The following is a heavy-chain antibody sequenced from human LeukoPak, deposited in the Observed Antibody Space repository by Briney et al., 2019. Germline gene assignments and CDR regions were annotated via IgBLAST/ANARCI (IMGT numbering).Heavy chain of an antibody. CDR2: IYSGGST. V-gene: IGHV3-66*01. CDR1: GFTVSSNY. Sequence: GGSLRLSCAASGFTVSSNYMSWVRQAPGKGLEWVSVIYSGGSTYYADSVKGRFTISRDNSKNTLYLQMNSLRAEDTAVYYCARAHLQLWLGDDYYYYMDVWGKGTTVTVSS. D-gene: IGHD1-1*01. J-gene: IGHJ6*03. CDR3: ARAHLQLWLGDDYYYYMDV.